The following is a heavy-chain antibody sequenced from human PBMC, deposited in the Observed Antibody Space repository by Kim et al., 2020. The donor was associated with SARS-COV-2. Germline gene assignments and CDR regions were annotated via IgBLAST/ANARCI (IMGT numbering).Heavy chain of an antibody. D-gene: IGHD2-8*01. J-gene: IGHJ4*02. V-gene: IGHV3-23*01. Sequence: GGSLRLSCAASGFTFSDFAMSWVRQTPGKGLEWVSAMTSRTGDTFYADSVKGRFTISRDNSKNTLLLQLNSLRADDTAVYFCARESRRWVLDYWGQGTL. CDR2: MTSRTGDT. CDR3: ARESRRWVLDY. CDR1: GFTFSDFA.